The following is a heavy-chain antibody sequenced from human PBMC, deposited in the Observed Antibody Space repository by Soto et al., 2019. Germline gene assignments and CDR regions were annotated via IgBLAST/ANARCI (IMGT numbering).Heavy chain of an antibody. CDR2: ISGSGSII. CDR3: ARDGDYYDSSGYFLRDAFDI. D-gene: IGHD3-22*01. Sequence: QVQLVESGGGLVKPGGSLRLSCAASGFTFSDDYMSGIRQAPGKGLEGVSYISGSGSIIYYADSVKGRFTISRDNAKISLYLQMNSLRAEDTAVYYCARDGDYYDSSGYFLRDAFDIWGQGTMVTVSS. V-gene: IGHV3-11*01. CDR1: GFTFSDDY. J-gene: IGHJ3*02.